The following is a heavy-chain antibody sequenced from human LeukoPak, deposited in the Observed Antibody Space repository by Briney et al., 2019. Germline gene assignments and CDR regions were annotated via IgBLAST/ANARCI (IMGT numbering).Heavy chain of an antibody. Sequence: SETLSLTCTVSGGSISSSSYYWGWIRQPPGKGLEWIGSIYYSGSTYYNPSLKSRVTISVDTSKNQFSLKLSSVTAVDTAVYYCARPSISRGTEGGADYWGQGTLVTVSS. J-gene: IGHJ4*02. CDR3: ARPSISRGTEGGADY. D-gene: IGHD1-14*01. CDR1: GGSISSSSYY. V-gene: IGHV4-39*01. CDR2: IYYSGST.